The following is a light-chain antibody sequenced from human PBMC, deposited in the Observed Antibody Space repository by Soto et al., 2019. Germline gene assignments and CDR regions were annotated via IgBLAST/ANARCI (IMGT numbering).Light chain of an antibody. CDR2: DAS. J-gene: IGKJ1*01. Sequence: EIVMTHSPATLSVSPWEGATLSCRASQSVSILLAWYQQKPVQAPRLLIYDASNRATGIPARFSGSGSGTEFTLTISSLQSEDFAVYYCQQYNNWPRTFGQGTKVDIK. CDR1: QSVSIL. CDR3: QQYNNWPRT. V-gene: IGKV3-15*01.